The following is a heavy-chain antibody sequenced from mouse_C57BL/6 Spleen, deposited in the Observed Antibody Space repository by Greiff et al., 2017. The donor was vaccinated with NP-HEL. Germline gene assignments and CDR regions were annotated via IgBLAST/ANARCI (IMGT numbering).Heavy chain of an antibody. Sequence: VQLQQPGAEPVRPGSSVKLSCKASGYTFTSYWMHWVKQRPIQGLEWIGNIDPSDSETHYNQKFKDKATLTVDKSSSTAYMQLSSLTSEDSAVYYCARGTYSNYYFDYWGQGTTLTVSS. CDR1: GYTFTSYW. CDR3: ARGTYSNYYFDY. J-gene: IGHJ2*01. V-gene: IGHV1-52*01. D-gene: IGHD2-5*01. CDR2: IDPSDSET.